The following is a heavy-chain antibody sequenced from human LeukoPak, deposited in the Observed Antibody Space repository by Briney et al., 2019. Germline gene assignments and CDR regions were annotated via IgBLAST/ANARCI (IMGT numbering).Heavy chain of an antibody. CDR3: AREGYGDLLTVDY. D-gene: IGHD4-17*01. V-gene: IGHV3-30-3*01. Sequence: GGSLRLSCAASGFTFSSYAMHWVRQAPGKGLEWVAVISYDGSNKYYADSVKGRFTISRDNSKNTLYLQMNSLRAEDTAVYYCAREGYGDLLTVDYWGQGTLVTVSS. CDR2: ISYDGSNK. J-gene: IGHJ4*02. CDR1: GFTFSSYA.